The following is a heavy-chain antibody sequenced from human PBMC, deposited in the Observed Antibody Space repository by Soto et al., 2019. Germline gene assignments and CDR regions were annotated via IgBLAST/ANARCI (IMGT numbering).Heavy chain of an antibody. J-gene: IGHJ1*01. D-gene: IGHD2-15*01. CDR1: GFTFSSYA. CDR3: AKDQTIVVVVAATPMRYFQH. V-gene: IGHV3-23*01. Sequence: PGGSLRLSCAASGFTFSSYAMSWVRQAPGKGLEWVSAISGSGGSTYYADSVKGRFTISRDNSKNTLYLQMNSLRAEDTAVYYCAKDQTIVVVVAATPMRYFQHWGQGTLVTVSS. CDR2: ISGSGGST.